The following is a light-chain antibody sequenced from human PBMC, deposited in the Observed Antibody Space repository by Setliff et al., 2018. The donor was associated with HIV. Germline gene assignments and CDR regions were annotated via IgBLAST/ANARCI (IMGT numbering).Light chain of an antibody. V-gene: IGLV1-44*01. CDR3: AAWDDSLNDYV. Sequence: QSALTQPPSASGTPGQRVSISCSGSSSNIGSNTVNWYQQLPGTAPKLLIYSNNQRPSGAPDRFSGSKSGTSAYLAISGLQSEDEADYFCAAWDDSLNDYVFGTGTKVTVL. J-gene: IGLJ1*01. CDR2: SNN. CDR1: SSNIGSNT.